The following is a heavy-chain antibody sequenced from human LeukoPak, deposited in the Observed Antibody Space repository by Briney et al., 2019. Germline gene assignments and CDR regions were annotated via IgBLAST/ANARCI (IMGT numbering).Heavy chain of an antibody. V-gene: IGHV3-53*05. CDR1: GFTVSSNY. CDR3: ARDSRGIAAAGMELDP. D-gene: IGHD6-13*01. Sequence: GGSLRLSCAASGFTVSSNYMSWVRQAPGKGLEWVSVIYSGGSTYYADSVKGRFTISRDNSKNTLYLQMNSLRAEDTAVYYCARDSRGIAAAGMELDPWGQGTLVTVS. CDR2: IYSGGST. J-gene: IGHJ5*02.